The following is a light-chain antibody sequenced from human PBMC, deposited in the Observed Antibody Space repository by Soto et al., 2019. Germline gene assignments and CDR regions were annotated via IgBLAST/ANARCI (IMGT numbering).Light chain of an antibody. J-gene: IGLJ2*01. CDR1: SSDVGGYNY. Sequence: QSALTQPASVSVSPGQSITISCTGTSSDVGGYNYVSWYQQRPGKAPKLLICDATNRPSGVSNRFSGSKSGNTASLTISGLQTEDEADYYCSSFASSIPLVFGGGTKVTVL. V-gene: IGLV2-14*03. CDR3: SSFASSIPLV. CDR2: DAT.